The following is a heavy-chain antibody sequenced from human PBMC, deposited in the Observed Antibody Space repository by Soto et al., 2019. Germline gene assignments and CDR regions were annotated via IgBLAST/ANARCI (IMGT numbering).Heavy chain of an antibody. Sequence: GESLKISCAASGFTFDDYTMHWVRQAPGKGLEWVSLISWDGGSTYYADSVKGRFTISRDNSKNSLYLQMNSLRTEDTALYYCAKAQVSSGWYYYYYGMDVWGQGTTVTVSS. J-gene: IGHJ6*02. CDR1: GFTFDDYT. D-gene: IGHD6-19*01. CDR3: AKAQVSSGWYYYYYGMDV. CDR2: ISWDGGST. V-gene: IGHV3-43*01.